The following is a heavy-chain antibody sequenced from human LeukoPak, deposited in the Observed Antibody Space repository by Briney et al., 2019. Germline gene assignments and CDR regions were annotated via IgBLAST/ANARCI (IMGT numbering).Heavy chain of an antibody. Sequence: SETLSLTCTVSGGSVSSYYWSWIRQPPGKGLEWIGYIYYSGSTNYNPSLKSRVTISVDTSKNQFSLKLSSVTAADTAVYYCAREGYSGYFDYWGQGTLVTVSS. J-gene: IGHJ4*02. CDR2: IYYSGST. CDR3: AREGYSGYFDY. V-gene: IGHV4-59*02. D-gene: IGHD6-13*01. CDR1: GGSVSSYY.